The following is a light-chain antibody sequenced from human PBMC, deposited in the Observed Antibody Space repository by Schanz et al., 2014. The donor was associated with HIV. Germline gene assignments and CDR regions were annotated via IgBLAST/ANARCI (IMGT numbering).Light chain of an antibody. Sequence: QSALTQPASVSGSPGQSVTISCTETSSDVGGYNYVSWYQQHPGKAPKLIIYDVSNRPSGISYRFSGSKSGNTASLTISGLQAEDEGDYYCSSYTSTNTLVVFGGGTKLTVL. CDR1: SSDVGGYNY. V-gene: IGLV2-14*03. CDR2: DVS. J-gene: IGLJ2*01. CDR3: SSYTSTNTLVV.